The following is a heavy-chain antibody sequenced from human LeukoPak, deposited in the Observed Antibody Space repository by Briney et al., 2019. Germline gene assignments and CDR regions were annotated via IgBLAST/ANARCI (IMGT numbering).Heavy chain of an antibody. D-gene: IGHD2-2*01. V-gene: IGHV1-18*01. J-gene: IGHJ3*02. CDR3: ARDYCSSTSCQHSNDAFDI. CDR2: ISAYNGNT. Sequence: ASMKVSCKASGYTFTSYGISWVRQAPGQGLEWTGWISAYNGNTNYAQKLQGRVTMTTDTSTSTAYMELRSLRSDDTAVYYCARDYCSSTSCQHSNDAFDIWGQGTMVTVSS. CDR1: GYTFTSYG.